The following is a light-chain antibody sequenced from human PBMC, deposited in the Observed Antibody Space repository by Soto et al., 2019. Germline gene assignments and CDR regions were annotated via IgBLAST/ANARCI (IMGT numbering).Light chain of an antibody. V-gene: IGKV3-20*01. CDR2: GAS. J-gene: IGKJ4*01. CDR1: QSVSSRY. CDR3: QQYGSSSLT. Sequence: EIVLTQSPGTLSLSPGERATLSCRASQSVSSRYLGWYQQKVGQAPRLLIHGASSRATGIPDRFSGSGSGTDFTLTISRLEPEDFAVYYCQQYGSSSLTFGGGTKVEIK.